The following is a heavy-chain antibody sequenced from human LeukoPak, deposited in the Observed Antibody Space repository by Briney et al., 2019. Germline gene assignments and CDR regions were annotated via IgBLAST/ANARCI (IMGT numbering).Heavy chain of an antibody. Sequence: PGGSLRLSCAASGFTFSSYAMHWVRQAPGKGLEWVAVISYDGSNKYYADSVKGRFTISRDNSKNTLYLQMNSLRAEDTAVYYCAKQAQGSLNVGSYYFDYWGQGTLVTVSS. D-gene: IGHD1-26*01. J-gene: IGHJ4*02. CDR2: ISYDGSNK. V-gene: IGHV3-30-3*02. CDR1: GFTFSSYA. CDR3: AKQAQGSLNVGSYYFDY.